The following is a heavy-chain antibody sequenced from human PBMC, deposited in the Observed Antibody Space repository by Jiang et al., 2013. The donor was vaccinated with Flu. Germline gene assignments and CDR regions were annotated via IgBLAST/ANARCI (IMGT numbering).Heavy chain of an antibody. CDR1: IHLQLAML. CDR2: YHMMEAI. Sequence: ESGGGVGPAWEVPETLLCSLWIHLQLAMLCTGSARLQARGWSGWQLYHMMEAINTTQTSVKGRFTISRDNSKNTLYLQMNSLRAEDTAVYYCARGSDAAGYSFGASLYGMDVWGQGTTVTVSS. J-gene: IGHJ6*02. V-gene: IGHV3-30-3*01. CDR3: ARGSDAAGYSFGASLYGMDV. D-gene: IGHD5-18*01.